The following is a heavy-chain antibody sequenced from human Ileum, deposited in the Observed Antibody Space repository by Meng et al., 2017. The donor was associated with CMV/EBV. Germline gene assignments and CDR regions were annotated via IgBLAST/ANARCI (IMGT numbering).Heavy chain of an antibody. CDR2: MNPNSGNT. D-gene: IGHD1-1*01. V-gene: IGHV1-8*01. J-gene: IGHJ5*02. CDR1: GYTFSTYD. CDR3: ARDLRGGYKGIVGFRNNWFDP. Sequence: ASVKVSCKASGYTFSTYDINWVRQATGQGLEWMGWMNPNSGNTGYAQKFQGRVTMTRNTSISTAYMELSDLRSEDTAVYYCARDLRGGYKGIVGFRNNWFDPWGQGTLVTVSS.